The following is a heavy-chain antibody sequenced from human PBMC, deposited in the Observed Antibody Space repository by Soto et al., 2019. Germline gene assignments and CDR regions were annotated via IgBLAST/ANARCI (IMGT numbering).Heavy chain of an antibody. CDR3: AGDTWVVAAKGGSGNWFDP. J-gene: IGHJ5*02. CDR2: IYCSGST. V-gene: IGHV4-31*03. Sequence: SETLSLTCTVSGGSISSGGYYWSWIRQHPGKGLEWIGYIYCSGSTYYNPSLKSRVTISVDTSKNQFSLKLSSVTAADPAVYCWAGDTWVVAAKGGSGNWFDPWGQGTLVTVSS. CDR1: GGSISSGGYY. D-gene: IGHD2-15*01.